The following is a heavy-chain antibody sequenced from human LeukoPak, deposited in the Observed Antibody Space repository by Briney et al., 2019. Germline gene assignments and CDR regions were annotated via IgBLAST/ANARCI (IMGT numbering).Heavy chain of an antibody. CDR2: MNPNSGNT. J-gene: IGHJ4*02. V-gene: IGHV1-8*01. CDR3: ARGLMLEWSYDY. Sequence: ASVKVSCKASGYTFTSYDINWVRQATGQVLEWMGWMNPNSGNTGYAQKFQGRVTMTRNTSISTAYMELSSLRSEDTAVYYCARGLMLEWSYDYWGQGTLVTVSS. CDR1: GYTFTSYD. D-gene: IGHD3-3*01.